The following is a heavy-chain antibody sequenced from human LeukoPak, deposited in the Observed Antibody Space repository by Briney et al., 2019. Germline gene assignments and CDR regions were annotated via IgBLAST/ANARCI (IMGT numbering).Heavy chain of an antibody. J-gene: IGHJ4*02. Sequence: GGSLRLSCAASGFTFSSYWMSWVRQAPGKGLEWVANIKQDGSEKYYVDSVKGRFTISRGNAKNSLYLQMNSLRAEDTAVYYCAREVYYYDSSGSDYWGQGTLVTVSS. CDR1: GFTFSSYW. CDR3: AREVYYYDSSGSDY. CDR2: IKQDGSEK. V-gene: IGHV3-7*01. D-gene: IGHD3-22*01.